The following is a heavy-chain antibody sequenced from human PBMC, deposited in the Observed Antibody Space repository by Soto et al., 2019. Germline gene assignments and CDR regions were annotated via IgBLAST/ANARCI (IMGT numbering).Heavy chain of an antibody. CDR2: FIPMVAMS. J-gene: IGHJ4*02. Sequence: QVLLVQSGAEVKKPGSSVKVSCTASGGTFSSYTISWVRQAPGQGPEWMGRFIPMVAMSDYALRFQGRVTITADTSTSTVYMQLHSLRSEDTAVYYCATNYGSGSTHLDHWGQGTLVTVSS. CDR3: ATNYGSGSTHLDH. CDR1: GGTFSSYT. D-gene: IGHD3-10*01. V-gene: IGHV1-69*02.